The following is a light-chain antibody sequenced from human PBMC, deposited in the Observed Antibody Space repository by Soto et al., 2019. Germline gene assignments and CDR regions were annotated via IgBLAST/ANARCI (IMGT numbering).Light chain of an antibody. CDR3: QQYYSYPRVT. Sequence: AIRMTQSPSSFSASTGDRVTITCRASQGISSYLAWYQQKPGKAPKLLIYAASTLQSGVPSRFSGSGSGTDFTLTISCLQSEDFATYYCQQYYSYPRVTFGPGTRWIS. CDR2: AAS. CDR1: QGISSY. J-gene: IGKJ3*01. V-gene: IGKV1-8*01.